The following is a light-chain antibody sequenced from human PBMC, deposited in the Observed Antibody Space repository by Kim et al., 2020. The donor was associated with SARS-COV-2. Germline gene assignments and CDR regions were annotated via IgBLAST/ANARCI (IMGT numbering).Light chain of an antibody. J-gene: IGKJ2*01. CDR3: QQYESYSNT. V-gene: IGKV1-5*01. CDR1: QSISTR. Sequence: DIQMTQSPSTLSASVGDRVTITCRASQSISTRLAWYQQEPGKAPKLLIYDASSLETGVPSRFSGSGSGTDFTLTIRSLQPDDFATYYCQQYESYSNTFGQGTKLEI. CDR2: DAS.